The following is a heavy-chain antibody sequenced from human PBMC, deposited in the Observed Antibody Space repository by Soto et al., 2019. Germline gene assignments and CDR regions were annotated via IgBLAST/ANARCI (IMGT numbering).Heavy chain of an antibody. Sequence: ASVKVSCKASGYTFTRYDINWVRQATGQGLEWMGWMNPNSGNTGYAQKFQGRVTMTRNTSISTAYMELSSLRSEDTAVYYCARRCFVYCLSTSCQTIDYWGQGTLVTVSS. CDR3: ARRCFVYCLSTSCQTIDY. V-gene: IGHV1-8*01. CDR2: MNPNSGNT. D-gene: IGHD2-2*01. CDR1: GYTFTRYD. J-gene: IGHJ4*02.